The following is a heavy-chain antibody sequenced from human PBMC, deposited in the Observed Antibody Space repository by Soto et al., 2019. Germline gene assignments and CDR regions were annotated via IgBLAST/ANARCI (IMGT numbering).Heavy chain of an antibody. CDR3: AREGRVGGIDY. J-gene: IGHJ4*02. Sequence: GGSLRLSCAASGFTFSVHEMNWVRQAPGKGLEWVSYISSIGVATYYADSVKGRFTISRDNAKNSLYLQMNSLRAEDTAVYYCAREGRVGGIDYWGQGTPVTVSS. D-gene: IGHD6-19*01. CDR1: GFTFSVHE. CDR2: ISSIGVAT. V-gene: IGHV3-48*03.